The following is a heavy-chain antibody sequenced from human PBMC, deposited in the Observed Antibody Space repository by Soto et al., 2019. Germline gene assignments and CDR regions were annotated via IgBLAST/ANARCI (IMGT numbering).Heavy chain of an antibody. Sequence: QVQLVKSGAAVKKPGSSVKVSCKASGGTFSSYAISWVRQAPGQGLEWMGGIIPIFGTANYAQKFQCRDTITADESTSTAYRSLSSLRSEDTAVYYCAREVLREDAFDIWGHGTMVTVSS. J-gene: IGHJ3*02. D-gene: IGHD3-16*01. V-gene: IGHV1-69*01. CDR3: AREVLREDAFDI. CDR2: IIPIFGTA. CDR1: GGTFSSYA.